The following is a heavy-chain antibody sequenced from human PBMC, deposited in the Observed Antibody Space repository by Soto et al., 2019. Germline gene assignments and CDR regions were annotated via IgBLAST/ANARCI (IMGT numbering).Heavy chain of an antibody. J-gene: IGHJ5*02. CDR2: IYYSGST. V-gene: IGHV4-59*01. CDR3: ARALFSSSFRWFDP. Sequence: PSETLSLTCTVSGGSISSYYWSWIRQPPGKGLEWIGYIYYSGSTNYNPSLKSRVTISVDTSKNQFSLKLSSVTAADTAVYYCARALFSSSFRWFDPWGQGTLVTVS. CDR1: GGSISSYY. D-gene: IGHD6-13*01.